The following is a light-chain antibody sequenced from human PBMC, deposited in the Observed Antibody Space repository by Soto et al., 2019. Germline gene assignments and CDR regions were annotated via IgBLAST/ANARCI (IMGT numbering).Light chain of an antibody. CDR1: SSNLGNNY. CDR3: GTWDTSLNAGV. Sequence: QSVLTQPPSVSAAPGQKVTISCSGSSSNLGNNYVSWYQQVPGTVPRLLIYDNNKRPSGTPYRFSGSKSGTSATLGITGLQTGDEADYFCGTWDTSLNAGVFGGGTQLTGL. J-gene: IGLJ2*01. V-gene: IGLV1-51*01. CDR2: DNN.